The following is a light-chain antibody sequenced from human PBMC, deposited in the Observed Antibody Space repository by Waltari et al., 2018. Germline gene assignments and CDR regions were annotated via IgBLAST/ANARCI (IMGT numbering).Light chain of an antibody. Sequence: SYELTQPPSVSVSTGQTASITGSGAKLGDKYACWYQQKPGQSPVVVLYQDTKRPSGIPERFSGSNSGNTATLTISGTQAMDEADYYCQAWDSSTYHVVFGGGTKLTVL. CDR3: QAWDSSTYHVV. CDR2: QDT. J-gene: IGLJ2*01. CDR1: KLGDKY. V-gene: IGLV3-1*01.